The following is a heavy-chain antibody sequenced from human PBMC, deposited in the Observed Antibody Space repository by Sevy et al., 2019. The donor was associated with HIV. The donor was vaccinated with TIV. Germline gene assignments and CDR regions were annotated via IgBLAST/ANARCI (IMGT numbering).Heavy chain of an antibody. CDR2: IVWNSGAI. J-gene: IGHJ4*02. V-gene: IGHV3-9*01. D-gene: IGHD6-6*01. CDR1: GFTFDDYA. CDR3: ARDMGAHGSSSLDY. Sequence: GGSLRLSCAASGFTFDDYAMHWVRQAPGKGLEWVSGIVWNSGAIGYADSVKGRFTISRDNAKNSLDLQMNSLRAEDTALYYCARDMGAHGSSSLDYWGQGTLVTVSS.